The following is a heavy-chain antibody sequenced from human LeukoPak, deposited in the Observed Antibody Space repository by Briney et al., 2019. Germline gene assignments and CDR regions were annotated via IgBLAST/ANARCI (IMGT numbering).Heavy chain of an antibody. D-gene: IGHD6-13*01. CDR1: GGSISSGNW. V-gene: IGHV4-4*01. Sequence: SGTLSLTCAVSGGSISSGNWWSWVRQPPGRGLGRGWEIYHSGSTNYNPSLKRGVTTSVDKTKKPFSQELSPVTAPDTAVYCCASLSPGIAAAGRYYFDYWGQGTLVTVSS. J-gene: IGHJ4*02. CDR2: IYHSGST. CDR3: ASLSPGIAAAGRYYFDY.